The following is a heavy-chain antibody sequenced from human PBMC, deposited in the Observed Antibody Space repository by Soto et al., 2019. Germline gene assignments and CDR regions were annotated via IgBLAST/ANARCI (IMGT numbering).Heavy chain of an antibody. CDR1: GGSFSGYY. D-gene: IGHD2-21*02. CDR2: INHSGST. V-gene: IGHV4-34*01. J-gene: IGHJ4*02. Sequence: SETLSLTCAVYGGSFSGYYWTWIRQPPGTGLEWIGEINHSGSTNYNPSLKSRVTISVDTSKNQFSLKLTSVTAADTAVYYCAAVLFSGGPSTAFASWGQGTLVTVSS. CDR3: AAVLFSGGPSTAFAS.